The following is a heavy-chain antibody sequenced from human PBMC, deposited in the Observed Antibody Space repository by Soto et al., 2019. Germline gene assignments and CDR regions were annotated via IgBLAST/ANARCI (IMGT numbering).Heavy chain of an antibody. V-gene: IGHV3-21*01. CDR2: ISSSSSYI. D-gene: IGHD3-22*01. J-gene: IGHJ6*02. CDR1: GFTFSSYS. Sequence: GGSLRLSCAASGFTFSSYSMNWVRQAPGKGLEWVSSISSSSSYIYYADSVKGRFTISRDNAKNSLYLQMNSLRAEDTAVYYCARDTYYYDSSGYLTDYYYYYGMDVWGQGTTVTVS. CDR3: ARDTYYYDSSGYLTDYYYYYGMDV.